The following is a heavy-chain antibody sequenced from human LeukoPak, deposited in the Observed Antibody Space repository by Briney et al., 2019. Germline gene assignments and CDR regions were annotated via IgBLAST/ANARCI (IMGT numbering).Heavy chain of an antibody. CDR2: ISYSGST. Sequence: TSETLSLTCTVSGGSISSYYWSWIRQPPGKGLEWIGYISYSGSTNYNPSLKSRVTISVDTSKTQFSLKLTSVTAADTAVYYCARYDRDWYNWFDPWGQGTLVTVSS. J-gene: IGHJ5*02. V-gene: IGHV4-59*01. CDR1: GGSISSYY. D-gene: IGHD3-3*01. CDR3: ARYDRDWYNWFDP.